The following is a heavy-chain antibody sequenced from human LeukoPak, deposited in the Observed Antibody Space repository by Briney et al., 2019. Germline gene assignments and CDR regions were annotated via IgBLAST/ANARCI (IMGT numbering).Heavy chain of an antibody. CDR1: GFTFDDYA. CDR3: ARDRPGDQSLIS. CDR2: ISWNSGSI. V-gene: IGHV3-9*01. J-gene: IGHJ5*02. D-gene: IGHD3-10*01. Sequence: PGRSLRLSCAASGFTFDDYAMHWVRQAPWKGLEWVSGISWNSGSIGYADSVKGRFTISRDNSKNTLYLQMNNLRAEDTAVYYCARDRPGDQSLISWGQGTLVTVSS.